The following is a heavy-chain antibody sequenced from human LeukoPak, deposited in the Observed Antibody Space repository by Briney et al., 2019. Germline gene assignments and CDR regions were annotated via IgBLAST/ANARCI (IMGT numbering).Heavy chain of an antibody. CDR3: ARDLRGRWYSSPMDDYYGMDV. V-gene: IGHV4-4*02. J-gene: IGHJ6*02. Sequence: SETLSLTCAVSGGSISSSNWWSWVRQPPGKGLEWIGEIYHSGSTNYNPSLKSRVTISVDKSKNQFSLKLSSVTAADTAVYYCARDLRGRWYSSPMDDYYGMDVWGQGTTVTVSS. CDR2: IYHSGST. D-gene: IGHD6-13*01. CDR1: GGSISSSNW.